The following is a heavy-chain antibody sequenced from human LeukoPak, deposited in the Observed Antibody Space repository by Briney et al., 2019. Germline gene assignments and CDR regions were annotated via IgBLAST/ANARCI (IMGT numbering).Heavy chain of an antibody. Sequence: PGGSLRLSCATSGLNFNDAWMSWVRQAPGKGLEWVGRIQGRSYGGAVEYAAPVKGRFTISRLDSHNTVFLEMNSLKSEDTALYFCATDQVSVNAQSHHAFDVWGQGTMVIVSS. CDR2: IQGRSYGGAV. CDR3: ATDQVSVNAQSHHAFDV. CDR1: GLNFNDAW. D-gene: IGHD5/OR15-5a*01. V-gene: IGHV3-15*01. J-gene: IGHJ3*01.